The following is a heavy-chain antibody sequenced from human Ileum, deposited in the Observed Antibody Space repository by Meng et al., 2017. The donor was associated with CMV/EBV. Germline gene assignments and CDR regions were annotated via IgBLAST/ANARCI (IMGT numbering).Heavy chain of an antibody. CDR2: VYIGGKSI. V-gene: IGHV3-23*03. D-gene: IGHD1-1*01. CDR3: AKDSRDNWYYFDY. Sequence: CVSSGFTFNAYAISLVRQAPGKGLEWVSVVYIGGKSIYYANSVKGRFTVSRDTSKNTLYLQMNSLRAEDTAVYYCAKDSRDNWYYFDYWGQGTLVTVSS. J-gene: IGHJ4*02. CDR1: GFTFNAYA.